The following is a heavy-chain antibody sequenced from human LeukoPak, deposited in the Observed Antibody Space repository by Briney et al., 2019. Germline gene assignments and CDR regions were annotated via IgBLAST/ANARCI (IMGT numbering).Heavy chain of an antibody. J-gene: IGHJ6*03. D-gene: IGHD6-13*01. CDR2: IYPGDSDT. Sequence: GESLKISCKGSGYSFTSYWIGWVRQLPGKGREWMGIIYPGDSDTRYSPSFQGQVTISADKSISTAYLQWSSLKASDTAMYYCARLAAAGKVNYYYYYMDVWGKGTTVTVSS. V-gene: IGHV5-51*01. CDR1: GYSFTSYW. CDR3: ARLAAAGKVNYYYYYMDV.